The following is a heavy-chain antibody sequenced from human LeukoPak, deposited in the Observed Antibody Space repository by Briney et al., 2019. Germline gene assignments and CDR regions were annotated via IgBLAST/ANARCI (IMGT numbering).Heavy chain of an antibody. V-gene: IGHV4-39*07. Sequence: SETLSLTCTVSGGSIISRYYWGWIRRPPGKGRDWIGSISYTESTYYNPPLKSRVTILVDTSRNQFSLRLSSVTAADTAVYYCARVSQSSLDAFDFWGQGTMVTVSS. CDR1: GGSIISRYY. CDR2: ISYTEST. D-gene: IGHD2-2*01. CDR3: ARVSQSSLDAFDF. J-gene: IGHJ3*01.